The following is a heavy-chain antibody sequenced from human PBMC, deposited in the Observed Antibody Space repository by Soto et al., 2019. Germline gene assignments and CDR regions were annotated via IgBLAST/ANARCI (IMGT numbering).Heavy chain of an antibody. CDR2: IYYSGST. CDR3: ARHRARNWFDP. D-gene: IGHD6-6*01. Sequence: ETLSLTCIVSVGSISSSSYYWGWIRQPPGKGLEWIGSIYYSGSTYYNPSLKSRVTISVDPSKNQFSLKLSSVTAADTAVFYCARHRARNWFDPWGQGTLVTVSS. V-gene: IGHV4-39*01. CDR1: VGSISSSSYY. J-gene: IGHJ5*02.